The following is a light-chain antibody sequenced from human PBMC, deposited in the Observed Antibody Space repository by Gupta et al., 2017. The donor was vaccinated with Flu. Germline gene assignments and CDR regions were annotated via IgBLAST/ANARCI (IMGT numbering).Light chain of an antibody. CDR2: NNT. CDR1: RSNLGSGYE. CDR3: QFFDNSLSVWV. V-gene: IGLV1-40*01. Sequence: QSVLTQPPSVSGAPGQRVTMSCTGTRSNLGSGYEVHWYQRHPGAPPKLLIFNNTNRPSWVPARFSGSKTGTSASLAITGLQAEDEADYYCQFFDNSLSVWVFGGGTKVTVL. J-gene: IGLJ3*02.